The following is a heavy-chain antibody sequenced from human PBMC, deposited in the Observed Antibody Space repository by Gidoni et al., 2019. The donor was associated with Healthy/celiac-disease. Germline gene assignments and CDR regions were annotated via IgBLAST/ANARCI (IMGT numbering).Heavy chain of an antibody. J-gene: IGHJ3*02. D-gene: IGHD1-26*01. CDR3: ARAGIVGARGAFDI. CDR1: GGSISSGSYY. Sequence: QVQLQESGPGLVKPSQTLSLTCTVSGGSISSGSYYWSWIRQPAGKGLEWIGRIYTSGSTNYNPSLKSRVTISVDTSKNQFSLKLSSVTAADTAVYYCARAGIVGARGAFDIWGQGTMVTVSS. V-gene: IGHV4-61*02. CDR2: IYTSGST.